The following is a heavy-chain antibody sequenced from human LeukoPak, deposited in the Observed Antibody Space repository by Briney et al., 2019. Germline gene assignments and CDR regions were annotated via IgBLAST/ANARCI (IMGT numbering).Heavy chain of an antibody. V-gene: IGHV3-23*01. CDR1: GFTFSSYA. CDR3: AKVRGGYFDY. J-gene: IGHJ4*02. Sequence: QPGGSLRLSCAASGFTFSSYAMSWVRQAPGKGLELVSAISGSRNSTYYADSVKGRFTISTDNSKNTLYLQLNSLRAEDTAVYYCAKVRGGYFDYWGQGTLVTVSS. CDR2: ISGSRNST. D-gene: IGHD3-10*01.